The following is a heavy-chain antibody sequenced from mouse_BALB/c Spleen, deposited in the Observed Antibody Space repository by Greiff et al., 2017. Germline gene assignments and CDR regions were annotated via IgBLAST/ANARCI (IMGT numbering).Heavy chain of an antibody. Sequence: EVQVVESGGDLVKPGGSLKLSCAASGFTFSSYGMSWVRQTPDKRLEWVATISSGGSYTYYPDSVKGRFTISRDNAKNTLYLQMSSLKSEDTAMYYCARRGGYDANDYAMDYWGQGTSVTVSS. CDR3: ARRGGYDANDYAMDY. D-gene: IGHD2-2*01. J-gene: IGHJ4*01. CDR2: ISSGGSYT. CDR1: GFTFSSYG. V-gene: IGHV5-6*01.